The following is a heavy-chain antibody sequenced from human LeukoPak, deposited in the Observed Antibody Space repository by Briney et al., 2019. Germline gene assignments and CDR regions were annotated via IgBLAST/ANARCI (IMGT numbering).Heavy chain of an antibody. D-gene: IGHD3-22*01. V-gene: IGHV3-66*01. Sequence: GGSLRLSCAASGFTVSSSYMSWVRQAPGKGLAWVSVIYSGGTTYYADSVKDRFTISRDNSKNTLYLQMNSLTAEDTAVYYCAREAIRINFYDSSSYFSTTEYYFDYWGQGTLVTVSS. CDR3: AREAIRINFYDSSSYFSTTEYYFDY. J-gene: IGHJ4*02. CDR2: IYSGGTT. CDR1: GFTVSSSY.